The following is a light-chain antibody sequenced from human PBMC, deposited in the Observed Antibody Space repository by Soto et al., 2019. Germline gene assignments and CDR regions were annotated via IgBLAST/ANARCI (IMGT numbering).Light chain of an antibody. Sequence: EIVLTQSPGTLSLSPGERATLSCRASQNINSDFVAWYKQKPGQAPRLLIFGASSRLTGIPDRFSGSGSGTDLTLPISRLEPEDFSLYYCQQDGGSRTFCQGTKVEI. CDR2: GAS. V-gene: IGKV3-20*01. CDR3: QQDGGSRT. J-gene: IGKJ1*01. CDR1: QNINSDF.